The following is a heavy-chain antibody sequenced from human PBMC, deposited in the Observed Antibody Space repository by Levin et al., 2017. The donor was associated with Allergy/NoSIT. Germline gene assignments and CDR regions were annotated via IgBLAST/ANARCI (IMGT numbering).Heavy chain of an antibody. CDR1: AFSFSSYA. J-gene: IGHJ4*02. CDR2: ISGSGGRT. CDR3: AKEGSGGSYGIY. Sequence: VASVKVSCAASAFSFSSYAMSWVRQAPGKGLEWVSAISGSGGRTYYADSVKGRFTISRDNSKNTLFLQMNSLRAEDTAIYYCAKEGSGGSYGIYWGQGTLVTVSS. D-gene: IGHD1-26*01. V-gene: IGHV3-23*01.